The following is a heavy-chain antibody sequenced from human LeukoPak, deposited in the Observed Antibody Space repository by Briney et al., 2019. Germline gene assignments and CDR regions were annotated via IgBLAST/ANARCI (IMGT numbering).Heavy chain of an antibody. J-gene: IGHJ4*02. CDR1: RFTFSTYG. CDR2: IRYDGNNK. D-gene: IGHD6-13*01. Sequence: GGSLRLSCAASRFTFSTYGMHWVRQAPGKGLEWVAFIRYDGNNKYYADSVKGRFTISRDNAKNSLYLQMNSLRAEDTAVYYCARGGAGTFDYWGQGTLVTVSS. V-gene: IGHV3-30*02. CDR3: ARGGAGTFDY.